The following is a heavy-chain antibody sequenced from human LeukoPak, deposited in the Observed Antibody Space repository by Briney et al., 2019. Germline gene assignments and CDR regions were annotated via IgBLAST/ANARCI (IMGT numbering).Heavy chain of an antibody. J-gene: IGHJ4*02. V-gene: IGHV4-59*11. CDR2: AFDSGRT. CDR1: GGSMTTHH. CDR3: TTIKRGNIFGYFDF. Sequence: LETLSLTCTVSGGSMTTHHWNWIRQTPGQGLEWIGYAFDSGRTKENPSLKSRVTLSADTSKNQLSLRLSSVTAADTAVYYCTTIKRGNIFGYFDFWGQGILVTVSS. D-gene: IGHD5-18*01.